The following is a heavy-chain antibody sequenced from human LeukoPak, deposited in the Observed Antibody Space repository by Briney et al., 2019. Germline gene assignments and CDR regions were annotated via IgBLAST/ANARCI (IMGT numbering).Heavy chain of an antibody. V-gene: IGHV4-59*01. D-gene: IGHD5-24*01. Sequence: PSETLSLTCAVYGGSFSGYYWSWIRQPPGKGLEWIGYIYYSGSTNYNPSLKSRVTISVDTSKNQFSLKLSSVTAADTAVYYCAKIIKTHYYYYYYYMDVWGKGTTVTVSS. J-gene: IGHJ6*03. CDR2: IYYSGST. CDR3: AKIIKTHYYYYYYYMDV. CDR1: GGSFSGYY.